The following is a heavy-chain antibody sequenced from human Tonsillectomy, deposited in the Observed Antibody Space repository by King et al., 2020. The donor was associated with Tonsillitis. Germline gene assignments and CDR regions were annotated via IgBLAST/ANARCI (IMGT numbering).Heavy chain of an antibody. CDR3: ARPTYYYGWGGYYFDY. CDR2: IYPGDSDT. D-gene: IGHD3-10*01. J-gene: IGHJ4*02. V-gene: IGHV5-51*01. Sequence: QLVQSGAEVKKPGESLKISCKGSGYSFTSYWIGWVRQMPGKGLEWMGIIYPGDSDTRYSPSFQGQVTISADKSISTAYLQWSSLKASDTAMYYCARPTYYYGWGGYYFDYWGQGTLVTVAS. CDR1: GYSFTSYW.